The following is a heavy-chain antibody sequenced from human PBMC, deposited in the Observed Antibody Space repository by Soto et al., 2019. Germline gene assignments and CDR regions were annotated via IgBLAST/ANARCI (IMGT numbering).Heavy chain of an antibody. J-gene: IGHJ5*02. Sequence: SETLSLTCTVSGGSISSYYWSWIRQPPGKGLEWIGYIYYSGSTNYNPSLKSRVTISVDTSKNQFSLKLSSVTAADTAVYYCARVGITIEFDPWGQGTLVTVSS. V-gene: IGHV4-59*01. CDR3: ARVGITIEFDP. CDR1: GGSISSYY. CDR2: IYYSGST. D-gene: IGHD3-3*01.